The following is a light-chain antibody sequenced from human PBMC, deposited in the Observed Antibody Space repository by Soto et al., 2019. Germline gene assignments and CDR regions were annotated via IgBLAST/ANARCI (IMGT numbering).Light chain of an antibody. CDR3: TSFAPGRIYV. CDR2: EVS. Sequence: QSALTQPASLSVSPGQPITISFSGTSSDIGAYDLVSWYQQHPGRAPKLIIYEVSHRFSGLSYRFSGSKSGNTASLTISGLKAEDEGDYYCTSFAPGRIYVFGSGTKVTVL. V-gene: IGLV2-14*03. J-gene: IGLJ1*01. CDR1: SSDIGAYDL.